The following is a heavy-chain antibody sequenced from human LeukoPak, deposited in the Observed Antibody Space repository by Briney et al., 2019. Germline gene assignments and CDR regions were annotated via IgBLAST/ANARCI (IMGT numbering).Heavy chain of an antibody. CDR3: ARGRNGYGGAY. CDR1: GYTFTSYD. D-gene: IGHD5-12*01. J-gene: IGHJ4*02. Sequence: ASVKVSCKAPGYTFTSYDINWVRQATGQGLEWMGWMNPNSGNTGYAQKFQGRVTITRNTSISTAYMELSSLRSEDTAVYYCARGRNGYGGAYWGQGTLVAVSS. V-gene: IGHV1-8*03. CDR2: MNPNSGNT.